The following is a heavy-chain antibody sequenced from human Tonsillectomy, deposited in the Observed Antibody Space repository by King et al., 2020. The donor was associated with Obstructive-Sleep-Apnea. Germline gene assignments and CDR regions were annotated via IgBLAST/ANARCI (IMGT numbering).Heavy chain of an antibody. CDR1: GGSIRSYY. J-gene: IGHJ6*02. Sequence: QLQESGPGLVKPSETLSLTCTVSGGSIRSYYWSWIRQAPGKGLEWIGYIYYSGSTTYNPPLKSRVTISVDTSKNQFFLKLSSVTAADTATYYCARRDYYYYGVDVWGQGTTVTVSS. CDR3: ARRDYYYYGVDV. V-gene: IGHV4-59*08. CDR2: IYYSGST.